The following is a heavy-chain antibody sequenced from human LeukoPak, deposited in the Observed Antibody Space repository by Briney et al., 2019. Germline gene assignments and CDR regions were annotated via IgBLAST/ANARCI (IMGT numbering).Heavy chain of an antibody. D-gene: IGHD3-22*01. J-gene: IGHJ5*02. CDR2: ISTGGDI. Sequence: SDTLSLTCAVSAGSICNSYCSWARQPPGKGLQFIGYISTGGDINYSPSLRSRATMSINPSNNQLSLTLTSVTTADTAVYFCVRGPGRGYDLEPWGQGSLVTVSS. CDR3: VRGPGRGYDLEP. CDR1: AGSICNSY. V-gene: IGHV4-4*08.